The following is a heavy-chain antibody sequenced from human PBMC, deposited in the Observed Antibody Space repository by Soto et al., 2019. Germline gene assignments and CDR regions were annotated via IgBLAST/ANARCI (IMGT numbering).Heavy chain of an antibody. CDR1: QFTFSNYA. D-gene: IGHD5-12*01. CDR2: IGGGGRDT. V-gene: IGHV3-23*01. Sequence: EVQLLESGGGLVQPGGSLRLSCAGSQFTFSNYAMSWVRQAPGKGLEWVSAIGGGGRDTYYADSVRGRFTISRDNPKNTLYLQMNSLRAEGTAVYYCAKDSRGYNRPIDSWGQGALVTVSS. J-gene: IGHJ4*02. CDR3: AKDSRGYNRPIDS.